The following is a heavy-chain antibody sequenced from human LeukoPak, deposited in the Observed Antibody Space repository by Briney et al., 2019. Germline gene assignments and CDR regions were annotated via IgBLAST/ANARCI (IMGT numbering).Heavy chain of an antibody. CDR1: GYTFTSYG. Sequence: ASVKVSCKASGYTFTSYGISWVRQAPGQGLEWMGWISAYNGNTNYAQKLQGRVTMTTDTSTSTAYMELRSLRSDDTAVYYCATSTMVWGVEAFDYWGQGTLVTVSS. V-gene: IGHV1-18*01. CDR2: ISAYNGNT. J-gene: IGHJ4*02. D-gene: IGHD3-10*01. CDR3: ATSTMVWGVEAFDY.